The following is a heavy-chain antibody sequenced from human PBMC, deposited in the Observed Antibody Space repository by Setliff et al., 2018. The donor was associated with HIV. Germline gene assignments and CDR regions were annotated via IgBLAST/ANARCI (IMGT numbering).Heavy chain of an antibody. CDR2: INAYNGNT. CDR1: GYTFTSYG. V-gene: IGHV1-18*01. D-gene: IGHD3-10*01. J-gene: IGHJ6*02. CDR3: ARDNEAIGWFGDRPYHILLF. Sequence: ASVKVSCKASGYTFTSYGVSWVRQAPGQGLEWMGWINAYNGNTNFAQKLQGRVNMTSDTSTSTAYLELRSLSSDDTAVYYCARDNEAIGWFGDRPYHILLFWGQGTTVTVSS.